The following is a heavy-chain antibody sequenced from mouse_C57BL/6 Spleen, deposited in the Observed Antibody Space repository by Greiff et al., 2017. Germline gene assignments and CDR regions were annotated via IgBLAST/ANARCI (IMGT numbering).Heavy chain of an antibody. Sequence: QVQLQQPGAELVKPGASVKLSCKASGYTFTSYWMHWVKQRPGQGLEWIGMIHPNSGSTNYNEKFKSKATLTVDKSSSTAYMQLSSLTSEDSAVYYSAKSRSEAYNFESCGADATLTVSS. J-gene: IGHJ2*01. CDR3: AKSRSEAYNFES. V-gene: IGHV1-64*01. CDR1: GYTFTSYW. D-gene: IGHD6-1*01. CDR2: IHPNSGST.